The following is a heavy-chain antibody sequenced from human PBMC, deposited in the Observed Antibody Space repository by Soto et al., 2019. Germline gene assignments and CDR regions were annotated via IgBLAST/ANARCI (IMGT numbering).Heavy chain of an antibody. CDR3: AKGVVAKTYGMDV. CDR1: GFTFCNYA. CDR2: LXXSXGXX. V-gene: IGHV3-23*01. D-gene: IGHD5-12*01. Sequence: PRGPLRLSFVAPGFTFCNYAMCWVRQAPAKGLEXVSALXXSXGXXXHXXXXKCRFTISRDNSKNTLYLQMNSLRAEDTAVYYCAKGVVAKTYGMDVWGQWTTVTVS. J-gene: IGHJ6*02.